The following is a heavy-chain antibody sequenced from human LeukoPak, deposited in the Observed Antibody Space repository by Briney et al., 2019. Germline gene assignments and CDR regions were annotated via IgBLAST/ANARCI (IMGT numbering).Heavy chain of an antibody. CDR2: IMPLFGTA. CDR3: ARDVHGDYGSGWFDP. V-gene: IGHV1-69*05. D-gene: IGHD4-17*01. Sequence: SVKASCKTSGGTFNNSAVSWVRQAPGQGLEWLGGIMPLFGTAGYAQKFQGRVTITKDESTRTVYLELTSLTSDDTAVYYCARDVHGDYGSGWFDPWGQGTLVSVSS. J-gene: IGHJ5*02. CDR1: GGTFNNSA.